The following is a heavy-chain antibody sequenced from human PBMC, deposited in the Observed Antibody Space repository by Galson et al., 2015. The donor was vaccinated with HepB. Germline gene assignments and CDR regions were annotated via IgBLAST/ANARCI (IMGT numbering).Heavy chain of an antibody. V-gene: IGHV7-4-1*02. CDR3: ARVNSIYYYNSNYSYYDYGIDV. D-gene: IGHD3-22*01. Sequence: SVKVSCKASGYTFTSYGISWVRQAPGRGLEWLGWINTNTGNQTYAQGFTGRFVFSLDASVNTAYLQISSLKAEDSAFYYCARVNSIYYYNSNYSYYDYGIDVWGQGTTVTVSS. CDR1: GYTFTSYG. CDR2: INTNTGNQ. J-gene: IGHJ6*02.